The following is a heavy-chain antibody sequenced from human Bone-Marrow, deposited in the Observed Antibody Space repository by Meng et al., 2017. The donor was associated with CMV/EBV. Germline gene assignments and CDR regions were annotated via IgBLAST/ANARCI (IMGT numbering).Heavy chain of an antibody. CDR3: ARDLYNCSSTSCYRGMDV. CDR1: GGSVSRGGFY. D-gene: IGHD2-2*01. V-gene: IGHV4-61*08. Sequence: SETLSLTCTVSGGSVSRGGFYWSWIRQPPGKGLEWIGYIYYSGSTNYNPSLKSRVTISVDTSKNQFSLKLSSVTAADTAVYYCARDLYNCSSTSCYRGMDVWGQGTTVTVSS. CDR2: IYYSGST. J-gene: IGHJ6*02.